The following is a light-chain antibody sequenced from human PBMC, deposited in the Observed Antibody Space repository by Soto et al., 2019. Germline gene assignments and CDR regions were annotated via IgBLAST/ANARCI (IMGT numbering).Light chain of an antibody. J-gene: IGKJ1*01. CDR1: QSVSSD. Sequence: EIVMTQSPATLSMSPGERATLSCRASQSVSSDLAWYQQRPGQAPRLLIHGASTRATGIPARFSGSGSGTEFTLTISSLQSEDFAVYYCQQYNEWPPGTFGQGTKVEIK. V-gene: IGKV3-15*01. CDR3: QQYNEWPPGT. CDR2: GAS.